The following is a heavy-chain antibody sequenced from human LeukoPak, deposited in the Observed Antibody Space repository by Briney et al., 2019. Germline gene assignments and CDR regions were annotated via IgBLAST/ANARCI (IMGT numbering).Heavy chain of an antibody. V-gene: IGHV3-21*01. CDR2: ISGSSDYI. CDR3: AKVDSFMTTVTIGN. Sequence: GGSLRLSCAGSGFTFSSHSMSWVPQAPGKGLEWVSSISGSSDYIYYADSVKGRFTISRDNAKNSLFLHMKGLRVEDTAVYYCAKVDSFMTTVTIGNCGQGTLVTVSS. J-gene: IGHJ4*02. CDR1: GFTFSSHS. D-gene: IGHD4-17*01.